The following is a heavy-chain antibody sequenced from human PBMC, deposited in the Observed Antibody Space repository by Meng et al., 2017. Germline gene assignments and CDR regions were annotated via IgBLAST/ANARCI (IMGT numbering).Heavy chain of an antibody. CDR1: GLTVSSNY. V-gene: IGHV3-53*01. CDR3: ARDIVVVPAAIGYYYGMDV. J-gene: IGHJ6*02. Sequence: GGSLRPSFEALGLTVSSNYMSGVRQAPGKGLEWVPVIFSGGSTYYADSVKGRFTISRDKAKNTLYLQMNRLGAEDTAVYYCARDIVVVPAAIGYYYGMDVWGQGTTVTVSS. D-gene: IGHD2-2*01. CDR2: IFSGGST.